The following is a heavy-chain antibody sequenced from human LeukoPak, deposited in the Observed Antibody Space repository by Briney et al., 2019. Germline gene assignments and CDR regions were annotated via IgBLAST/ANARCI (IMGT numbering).Heavy chain of an antibody. CDR3: ARGGSGSYLIDY. D-gene: IGHD1-26*01. Sequence: GGSLRLSCAASGFTFSSYAMSWVRQAPGKGLEWVSAISGSGGSTYYADSVKGRFTISRDNSKNTLCLQMNSLRAEDTAVYYCARGGSGSYLIDYWGQGTLVTVSS. J-gene: IGHJ4*02. CDR1: GFTFSSYA. CDR2: ISGSGGST. V-gene: IGHV3-23*01.